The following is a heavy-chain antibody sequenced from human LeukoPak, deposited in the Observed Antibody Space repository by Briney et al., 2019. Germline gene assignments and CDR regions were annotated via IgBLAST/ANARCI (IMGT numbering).Heavy chain of an antibody. V-gene: IGHV4-34*01. D-gene: IGHD4-17*01. J-gene: IGHJ4*02. CDR1: GGSMSSYY. CDR2: INHSGST. CDR3: ARGGYGDYYFDY. Sequence: SETLSLTCTVSGGSMSSYYWSWIRQPPGKGLEWIGEINHSGSTNYNPSLKSRVTISVDTSKNQFSLKLSSVTAADTAVYYCARGGYGDYYFDYWGQGTLVTVSS.